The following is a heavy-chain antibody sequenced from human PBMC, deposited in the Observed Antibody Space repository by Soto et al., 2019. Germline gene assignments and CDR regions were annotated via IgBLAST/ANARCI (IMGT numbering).Heavy chain of an antibody. CDR3: AKGPLRHPPLSGDYCDY. CDR1: GFTFDDYA. D-gene: IGHD2-15*01. CDR2: ISWNSGSI. V-gene: IGHV3-9*01. J-gene: IGHJ4*02. Sequence: EVQLVESGGGLVQPGRSLRLSCAASGFTFDDYAMHWVRQAPGKGLEWVSGISWNSGSIDYADSVKGRFTISRDNAKNSLYLQMNSLRAEDTALYYCAKGPLRHPPLSGDYCDYWGQGTLVTVSS.